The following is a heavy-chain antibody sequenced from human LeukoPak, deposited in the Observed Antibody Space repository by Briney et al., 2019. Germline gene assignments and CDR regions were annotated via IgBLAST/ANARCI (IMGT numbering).Heavy chain of an antibody. V-gene: IGHV3-30*02. CDR3: ARDWDYNFWSNYDH. Sequence: GGPLRLSCVTSGFNFNQYGMHCVRQAPGKGLEWVSYIRYDGSDKHYADSVKGRFTISRDDSKNTLYLQMSSLRAEDTAVYYCARDWDYNFWSNYDHWGQGNLVTVSS. CDR1: GFNFNQYG. J-gene: IGHJ4*02. CDR2: IRYDGSDK. D-gene: IGHD3-3*01.